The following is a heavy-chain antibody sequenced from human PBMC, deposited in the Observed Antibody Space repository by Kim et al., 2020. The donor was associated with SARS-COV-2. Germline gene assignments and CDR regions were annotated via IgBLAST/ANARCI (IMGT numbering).Heavy chain of an antibody. CDR3: AREWRGYYYDSSGYYYGAPRRNYYFDY. D-gene: IGHD3-22*01. CDR2: INHSGST. Sequence: SETLSLTCAVYGGSVSGYYWSWIRQPPGKGLEWIGEINHSGSTNYNPSLKSRVTISVDTSKNQFSLKLSSVTAADTAVYYCAREWRGYYYDSSGYYYGAPRRNYYFDYWGQGTLVTVSS. V-gene: IGHV4-34*01. J-gene: IGHJ4*02. CDR1: GGSVSGYY.